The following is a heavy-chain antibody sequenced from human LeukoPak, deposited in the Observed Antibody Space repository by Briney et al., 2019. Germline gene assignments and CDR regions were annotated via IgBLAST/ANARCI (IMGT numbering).Heavy chain of an antibody. Sequence: ASVTVSCKASGYTFTGYYMHWVRQAPGQGLEWMGWINPNSGGTNYGQKFQGRVTMTRDTSISTAYMELSRPRSDDTAVYYCARGDTAMVSPLDYWGQGTLVTVSS. CDR3: ARGDTAMVSPLDY. CDR2: INPNSGGT. V-gene: IGHV1-2*02. J-gene: IGHJ4*02. CDR1: GYTFTGYY. D-gene: IGHD5-18*01.